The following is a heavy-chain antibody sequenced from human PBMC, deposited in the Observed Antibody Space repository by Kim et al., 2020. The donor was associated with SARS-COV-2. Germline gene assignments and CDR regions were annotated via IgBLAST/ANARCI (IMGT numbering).Heavy chain of an antibody. V-gene: IGHV1-69*13. Sequence: SVKVSCKASGGTFGTYTISWVRQAPGQGLEWMGGIIPIFGTPDYAQNFQGRVTLSADESTKTVYMELSSLRAEDTAVYYCAKKEIVGPLDHWGQGTLVTVSS. D-gene: IGHD2-15*01. CDR2: IIPIFGTP. J-gene: IGHJ4*02. CDR3: AKKEIVGPLDH. CDR1: GGTFGTYT.